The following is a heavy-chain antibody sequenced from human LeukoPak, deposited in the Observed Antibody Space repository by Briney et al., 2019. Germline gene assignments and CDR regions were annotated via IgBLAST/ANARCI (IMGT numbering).Heavy chain of an antibody. J-gene: IGHJ5*02. Sequence: SETLSLTCTVSGGSINNYYWSWIRQPPGKGLEWIGYIYYSGSTYYNPSLKSRVTISVDTSKNQFSLKLSSVTAADTAVYYCARDPYSSSTSLYNWFDPWGQGTLVTVSS. CDR1: GGSINNYY. V-gene: IGHV4-59*12. CDR3: ARDPYSSSTSLYNWFDP. CDR2: IYYSGST. D-gene: IGHD6-6*01.